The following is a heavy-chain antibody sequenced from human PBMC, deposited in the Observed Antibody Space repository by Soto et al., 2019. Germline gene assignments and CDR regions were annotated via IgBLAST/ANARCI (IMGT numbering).Heavy chain of an antibody. CDR2: ISGSGGST. V-gene: IGHV3-23*01. Sequence: EVQLLESGGGLVQPGGSLRLSCAASGFTFSSYAMSWVRQAPGKGLEWVSAISGSGGSTYYADSVKGRFTISRDNSKNTLYLKMNSLRADDTAVYYCEKDWGTWFWVGDWWGQGTLVTVSS. J-gene: IGHJ4*02. D-gene: IGHD3-10*01. CDR3: EKDWGTWFWVGDW. CDR1: GFTFSSYA.